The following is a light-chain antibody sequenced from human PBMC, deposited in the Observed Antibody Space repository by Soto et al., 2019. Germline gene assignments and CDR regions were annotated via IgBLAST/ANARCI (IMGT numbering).Light chain of an antibody. CDR3: LLSYSGAGV. J-gene: IGLJ1*01. CDR1: TEAATRGHY. CDR2: DTS. V-gene: IGLV7-46*01. Sequence: QAVVTREPSLLVSQGGTVTLTCASGTEAATRGHYPYWSQQKPGQAPRTLIYDTSNKHPWTPARFSGSLLGGKAALTLSGAQPEDEAEYYCLLSYSGAGVFGTGTKLTVL.